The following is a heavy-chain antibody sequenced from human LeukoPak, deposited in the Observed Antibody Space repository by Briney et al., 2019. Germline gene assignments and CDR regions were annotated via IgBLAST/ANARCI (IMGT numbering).Heavy chain of an antibody. D-gene: IGHD2-8*02. Sequence: GGSLRLSCAASGFTFSDYAIYWVRQAPGKGLEWVAIISYDGTKKSYAKSVKGRFTISRDNSKKTVYLQMSSLRDDDTATFFCARNADYTGAVNLDYWGQGTLVIVSS. J-gene: IGHJ4*02. V-gene: IGHV3-30*04. CDR1: GFTFSDYA. CDR2: ISYDGTKK. CDR3: ARNADYTGAVNLDY.